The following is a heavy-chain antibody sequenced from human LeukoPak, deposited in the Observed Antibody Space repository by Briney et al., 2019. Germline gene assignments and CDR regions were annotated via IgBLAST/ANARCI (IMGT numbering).Heavy chain of an antibody. J-gene: IGHJ4*02. CDR2: ISSGGSVM. V-gene: IGHV3-48*01. CDR1: GYTFSDYT. CDR3: TRDLEY. Sequence: GGSLRLSCGASGYTFSDYTMNWVRQAPGKGPEWISYISSGGSVMHYADSVKGRFTISRDNVENSLYLQMNSLRVEDTAVYYCTRDLEYWGQGILVTVSS.